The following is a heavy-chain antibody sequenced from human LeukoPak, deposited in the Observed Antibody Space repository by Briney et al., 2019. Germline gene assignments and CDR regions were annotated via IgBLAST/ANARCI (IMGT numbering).Heavy chain of an antibody. CDR1: GYTFTSYG. D-gene: IGHD3-10*01. CDR2: ISAYNGNT. CDR3: ARVPGANYGSGSYPYYFDY. J-gene: IGHJ4*02. Sequence: GASVKVSCKASGYTFTSYGISWVRQAPGQGLEWMGWISAYNGNTNYAQKLQGRVTMTTDTSTSTAYMEPRSLRSDDTAVYYCARVPGANYGSGSYPYYFDYWGQGTLVTVSS. V-gene: IGHV1-18*01.